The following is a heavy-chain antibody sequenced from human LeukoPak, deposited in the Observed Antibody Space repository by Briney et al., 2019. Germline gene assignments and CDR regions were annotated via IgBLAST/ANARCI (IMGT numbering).Heavy chain of an antibody. V-gene: IGHV1-2*02. J-gene: IGHJ4*02. CDR3: ARDGPAPMFDIDY. CDR2: IKPNSGAT. D-gene: IGHD3-10*02. CDR1: GYTFNDYY. Sequence: GASVKVSCKAAGYTFNDYYLYWRRQAPGQGLESMGWIKPNSGATGYAQKFQGRVTMTRDTSIDTAYMDLSRLTSDDTAVYYCARDGPAPMFDIDYWGQGTLVTVSS.